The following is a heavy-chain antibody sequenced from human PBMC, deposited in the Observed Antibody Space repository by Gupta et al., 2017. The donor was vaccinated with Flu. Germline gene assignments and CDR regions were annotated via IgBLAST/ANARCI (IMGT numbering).Heavy chain of an antibody. J-gene: IGHJ6*02. Sequence: QVQLVQSGAEVKKPGASVKVSCKASGYTFTSYYMHWVRQAPGQGLEWMGIINPSGGSTSYAQKFQGRVTMTRDTSTSTVYMELSSLRSEDTAVYYCARFGAGNLNYYYYGMDVWGQGTTVTVSS. D-gene: IGHD3-10*01. CDR2: INPSGGST. CDR3: ARFGAGNLNYYYYGMDV. CDR1: GYTFTSYY. V-gene: IGHV1-46*01.